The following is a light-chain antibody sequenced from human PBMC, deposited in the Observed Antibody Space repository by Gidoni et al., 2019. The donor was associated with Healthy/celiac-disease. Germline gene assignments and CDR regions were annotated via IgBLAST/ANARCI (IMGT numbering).Light chain of an antibody. CDR1: ALPKQY. CDR2: KDS. Sequence: SYELTQPPSVSVSPGQPARLTCSGDALPKQYAYWYQQKPGQAPVLVIYKDSERPSGIPERFSGSSSGTTVTLTISGGQAKDEADYYCQSADSSGSYVFGTGTKVTVL. CDR3: QSADSSGSYV. J-gene: IGLJ1*01. V-gene: IGLV3-25*02.